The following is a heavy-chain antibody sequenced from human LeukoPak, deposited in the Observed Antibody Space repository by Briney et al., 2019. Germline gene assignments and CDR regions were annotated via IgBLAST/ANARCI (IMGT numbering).Heavy chain of an antibody. CDR2: INLNSGGT. CDR3: ARVAGGDWYYFDF. CDR1: GYTFTAYY. Sequence: ASVKVSCKASGYTFTAYYMHWVRQAPGQGLEWMGWINLNSGGTNSAQKFQGRVTMTRDTSISAAYMELSRLGSDDTAVYYCARVAGGDWYYFDFWGQGALVTVSS. J-gene: IGHJ4*02. V-gene: IGHV1-2*02. D-gene: IGHD2-21*02.